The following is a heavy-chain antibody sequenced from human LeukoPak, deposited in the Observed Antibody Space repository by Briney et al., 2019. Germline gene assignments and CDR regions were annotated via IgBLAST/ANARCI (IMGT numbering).Heavy chain of an antibody. D-gene: IGHD4-23*01. CDR3: ARELGSDYGGYSP. Sequence: SETLSLTCSVSGGSMRSDSSFWSWIRQPAGKGLEWIGRIYATGNTNYNPSLERRLTISVDTSKNQFSLELTSVTAADKAVYYCARELGSDYGGYSPWGQGTLVTVSS. V-gene: IGHV4-61*02. CDR1: GGSMRSDSSF. J-gene: IGHJ5*02. CDR2: IYATGNT.